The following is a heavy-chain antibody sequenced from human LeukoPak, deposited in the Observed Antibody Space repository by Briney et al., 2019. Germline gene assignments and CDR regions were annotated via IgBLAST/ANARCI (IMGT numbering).Heavy chain of an antibody. Sequence: PGGSLRLSCAASGFTFSSYAMHWVRQAPGKGLEWVAVISYDGSNKYYADSVKGRFTISRDNSKNTLYLQMNSLRAEDTAVYYCAREHLGSSWLYYYYGMDVWGQGTTVTVSS. CDR2: ISYDGSNK. V-gene: IGHV3-30-3*01. CDR3: AREHLGSSWLYYYYGMDV. J-gene: IGHJ6*02. D-gene: IGHD6-13*01. CDR1: GFTFSSYA.